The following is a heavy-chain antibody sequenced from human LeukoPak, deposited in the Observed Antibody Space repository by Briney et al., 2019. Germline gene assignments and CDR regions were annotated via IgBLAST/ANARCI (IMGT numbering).Heavy chain of an antibody. Sequence: SETLSLTCAVSGGSISTDTWWSWVRQPPGKGLEWIGEIHHTGSSNYNPSLKSRLTTSLDKFKNQFSLKLSSMTAADTAVYYCASKKNSGSNYFDSWGQGTLVTVSS. CDR1: GGSISTDTW. J-gene: IGHJ4*02. D-gene: IGHD1-26*01. V-gene: IGHV4-4*02. CDR3: ASKKNSGSNYFDS. CDR2: IHHTGSS.